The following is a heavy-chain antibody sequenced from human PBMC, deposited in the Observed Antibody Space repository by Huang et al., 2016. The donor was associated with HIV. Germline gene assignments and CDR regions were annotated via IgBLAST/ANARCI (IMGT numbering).Heavy chain of an antibody. J-gene: IGHJ5*02. CDR2: ISHSGNT. CDR1: GGSFSAYY. CDR3: AAGSRGIFGVVIRTNWFDP. D-gene: IGHD3-3*01. V-gene: IGHV4-34*01. Sequence: QVQLQQWGAGLLKPSETLSLTCAVYGGSFSAYYWTWIRQPPGKGLGWIGEISHSGNTNYNPSLKSRVTISVDTSKNQCSRKLRSVTAADTAVYYCAAGSRGIFGVVIRTNWFDPWGQGTLVTVSS.